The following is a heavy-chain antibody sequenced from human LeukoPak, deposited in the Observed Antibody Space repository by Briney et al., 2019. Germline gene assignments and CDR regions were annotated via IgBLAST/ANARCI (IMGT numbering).Heavy chain of an antibody. J-gene: IGHJ3*02. D-gene: IGHD1-26*01. CDR1: GFSFDSYW. V-gene: IGHV3-7*01. CDR3: ARDRPIVGANDAFDI. Sequence: GVSLRLSCVASGFSFDSYWMNWVRQAPGRGLEWVANINHDATEKYYVDSVKGRFTISRDNAKNSLYLQMNSLRAEDTAVYYCARDRPIVGANDAFDIWGQGTMVTVSS. CDR2: INHDATEK.